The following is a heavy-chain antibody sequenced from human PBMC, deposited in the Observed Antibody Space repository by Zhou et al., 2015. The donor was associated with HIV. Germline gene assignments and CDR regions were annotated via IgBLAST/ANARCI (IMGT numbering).Heavy chain of an antibody. J-gene: IGHJ3*02. CDR1: GGTFSSYA. Sequence: QVQLVQSGAEVKKPGSSVKVSCKASGGTFSSYAISWVRQAPGQGLEWMGGIIPIFGTANYAQKFQGRVTITADESTSTAYMELSSLRSEDTAVYYCASYMVRGVITSDAFDIWGQGTMVTVSS. CDR2: IIPIFGTA. V-gene: IGHV1-69*01. CDR3: ASYMVRGVITSDAFDI. D-gene: IGHD3-10*01.